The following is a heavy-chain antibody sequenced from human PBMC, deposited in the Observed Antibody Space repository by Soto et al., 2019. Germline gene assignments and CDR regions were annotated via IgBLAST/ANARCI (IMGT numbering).Heavy chain of an antibody. CDR3: ARDAGGGGSSGKYYYYYYGMDV. Sequence: KPSETLSLTCTVSGGSISSGDYYWSWIRQPPGKGLEWIGYIYYSGSTYYNPSLKSRVTISVDTSKNQFSLKLSSVTAADTAVYYCARDAGGGGSSGKYYYYYYGMDVWGQGTTVTVSS. V-gene: IGHV4-30-4*01. CDR1: GGSISSGDYY. D-gene: IGHD6-6*01. CDR2: IYYSGST. J-gene: IGHJ6*02.